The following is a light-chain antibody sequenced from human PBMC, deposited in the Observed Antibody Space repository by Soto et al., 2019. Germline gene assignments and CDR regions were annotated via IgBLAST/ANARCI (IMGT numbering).Light chain of an antibody. V-gene: IGLV1-44*01. Sequence: QAVLTQPPSASATPGQTVTISCSGRYSNIGSNFVSWYQRLPGTAPKLLIYSINQRPSGVPDRFSGSMSGTSASLTISGLQSEDEADYFCSSWDDSLDGPVFGGGTKLTVL. CDR1: YSNIGSNF. CDR3: SSWDDSLDGPV. CDR2: SIN. J-gene: IGLJ3*02.